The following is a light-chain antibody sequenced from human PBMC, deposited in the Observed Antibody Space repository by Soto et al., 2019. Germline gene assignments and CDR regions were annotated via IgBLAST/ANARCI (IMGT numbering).Light chain of an antibody. CDR3: QSYDSSLTTAV. CDR2: GNK. CDR1: SSNIGAGYD. J-gene: IGLJ3*02. V-gene: IGLV1-40*01. Sequence: QSALTQPPSVSGAPGQTITISCTGSSSNIGAGYDVHWYQQLPGRAPKLLIYGNKNRPSGVPDRFSGSKSGTSVSLAITGLRGEDEADYYCQSYDSSLTTAVFGGGTKLTVL.